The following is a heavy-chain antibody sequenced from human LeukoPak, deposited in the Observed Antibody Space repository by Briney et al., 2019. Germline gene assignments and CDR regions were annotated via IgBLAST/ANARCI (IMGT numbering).Heavy chain of an antibody. D-gene: IGHD5-12*01. J-gene: IGHJ4*02. CDR2: IIGSSGST. Sequence: GGSLRLSCVASGFIFNNYAMNWVRQAPGKGREWVSLIIGSSGSTFYADSVKGRFTTSRDKSKNTLYLQMNSLRAEDTAVYYCAKGAYDYIEIAYFDYWGQGSLVTVSS. CDR1: GFIFNNYA. CDR3: AKGAYDYIEIAYFDY. V-gene: IGHV3-23*01.